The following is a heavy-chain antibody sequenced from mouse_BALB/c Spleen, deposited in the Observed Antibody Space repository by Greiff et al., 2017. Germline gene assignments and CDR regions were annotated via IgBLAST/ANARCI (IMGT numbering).Heavy chain of an antibody. CDR3: ARGDYDVWFAY. D-gene: IGHD2-4*01. Sequence: QVQLKQSGPELVKPGASVKMSCKASGYTFTSYYIHWVKQRPGQGLEWIGWIYPGDGSTKYNEEFKGKTTLTADKSSSTAYMLLSSLTSEDSAIYFCARGDYDVWFAYWGQGTLVTVSA. CDR1: GYTFTSYY. V-gene: IGHV1S56*01. J-gene: IGHJ3*01. CDR2: IYPGDGST.